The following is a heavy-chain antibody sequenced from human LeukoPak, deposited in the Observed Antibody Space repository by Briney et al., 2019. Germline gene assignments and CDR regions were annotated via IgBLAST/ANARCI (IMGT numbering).Heavy chain of an antibody. D-gene: IGHD6-13*01. Sequence: GESLKISCRGSGYSFAKYWIAWVRQMPGKGLEWMGFIYGGDSETKYSPSFRGQVTISVDRSISTAYLQWSSLKASDTAIYYCARGIAAAGPFWYFDFWGRGTLVTVSS. V-gene: IGHV5-51*01. CDR2: IYGGDSET. CDR3: ARGIAAAGPFWYFDF. CDR1: GYSFAKYW. J-gene: IGHJ2*01.